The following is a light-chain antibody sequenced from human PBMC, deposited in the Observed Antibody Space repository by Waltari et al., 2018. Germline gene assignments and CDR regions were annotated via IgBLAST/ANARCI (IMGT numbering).Light chain of an antibody. J-gene: IGKJ3*01. Sequence: DIQMTQSPSSVSAPVADRVTITCRASKDFSSRLAWYQQKPGKAPKLLIYGASSLQNGVPSRFSGSRSGTDFTLTISSLQPEDFATYYCQQANSFSTFGPGTKVDIK. CDR2: GAS. V-gene: IGKV1-12*01. CDR3: QQANSFST. CDR1: KDFSSR.